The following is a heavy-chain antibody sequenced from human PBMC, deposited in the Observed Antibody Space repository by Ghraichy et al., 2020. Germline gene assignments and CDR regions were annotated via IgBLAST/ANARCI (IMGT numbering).Heavy chain of an antibody. CDR3: ARDSRHNSNWYSDY. CDR1: GYNFPTFG. V-gene: IGHV1-18*01. J-gene: IGHJ4*02. Sequence: ASVKVSCKASGYNFPTFGISWLRQAPGQGLEWMGWIGSYTVYAQDLKGRVTMTTDPSTSTAYMELENLRSDDTAVYYCARDSRHNSNWYSDYWGQGTLVTVSS. D-gene: IGHD1-1*01. CDR2: IGSYT.